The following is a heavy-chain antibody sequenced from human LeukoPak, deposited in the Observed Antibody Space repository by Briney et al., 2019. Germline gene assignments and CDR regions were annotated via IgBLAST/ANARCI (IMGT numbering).Heavy chain of an antibody. CDR1: GGSISSSSYS. Sequence: PSETLSLTCTVPGGSISSSSYSWGWIRQPPGKGLEWIGSIYYSGSTYYNPSLKSRVTISVNTSKNQFSLKLSSVTAAGTAVYYCAGHVPIGYCSSTSCYSMAYFDYWGQGTLVTVSS. D-gene: IGHD2-2*01. CDR3: AGHVPIGYCSSTSCYSMAYFDY. V-gene: IGHV4-39*01. J-gene: IGHJ4*02. CDR2: IYYSGST.